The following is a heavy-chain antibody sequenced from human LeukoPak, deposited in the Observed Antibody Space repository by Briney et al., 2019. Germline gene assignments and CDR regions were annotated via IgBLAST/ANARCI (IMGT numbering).Heavy chain of an antibody. CDR1: GFTFSNYA. J-gene: IGHJ6*02. V-gene: IGHV3-30*18. Sequence: PGASLRLSCAASGFTFSNYAMSWVRQAPGKGLEWVAVISYDGSNKYYADSVKGRFTISRDNSKNTLYLQMNSLRAEDTAVYYCAKDNTVYYYGMDVWGQGTTVTVSS. CDR2: ISYDGSNK. D-gene: IGHD4-17*01. CDR3: AKDNTVYYYGMDV.